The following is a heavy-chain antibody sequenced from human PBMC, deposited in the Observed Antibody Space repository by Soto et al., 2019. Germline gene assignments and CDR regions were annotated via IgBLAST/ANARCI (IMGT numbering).Heavy chain of an antibody. CDR1: GFTFSSYS. J-gene: IGHJ5*02. V-gene: IGHV3-48*01. CDR2: ISSSSSTI. Sequence: GGSLRLSCAASGFTFSSYSMNWVRQAPGKGLEWVSYISSSSSTIYYADSVKGRFTISRDNAKNSLYLQMNSLRAEDTAVYYCARDRFDYYDSSAYWRFHPWGQGTLVTVSS. CDR3: ARDRFDYYDSSAYWRFHP. D-gene: IGHD3-22*01.